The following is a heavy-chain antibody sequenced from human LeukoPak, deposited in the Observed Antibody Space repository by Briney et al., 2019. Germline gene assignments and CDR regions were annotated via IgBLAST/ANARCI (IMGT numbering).Heavy chain of an antibody. CDR3: ARAIGEWELLSPPQH. V-gene: IGHV1-46*01. CDR1: GYTFTSYY. CDR2: INPSGGTT. Sequence: ASVKVSCKASGYTFTSYYVHWVRQAPGQGLEWMGIINPSGGTTSYAQMFQGRVSLTRDTSTSTVYMELSSLRSEDTAVYYCARAIGEWELLSPPQHWGQGTLVTVSS. J-gene: IGHJ1*01. D-gene: IGHD1-26*01.